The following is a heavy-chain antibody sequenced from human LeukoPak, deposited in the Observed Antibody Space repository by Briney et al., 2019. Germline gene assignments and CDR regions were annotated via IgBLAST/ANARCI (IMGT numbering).Heavy chain of an antibody. D-gene: IGHD3-16*01. CDR3: AAWGESSSNY. V-gene: IGHV3-7*01. Sequence: GGSLRLSCAASGFRFSNYWMNWVRQAPEKGLEWVANINPEGSQNRYVDSVNGRFTVSRDNARNSLYLDMDSLTADDSAIYYCAAWGESSSNYWGQGILVTVSS. J-gene: IGHJ4*02. CDR2: INPEGSQN. CDR1: GFRFSNYW.